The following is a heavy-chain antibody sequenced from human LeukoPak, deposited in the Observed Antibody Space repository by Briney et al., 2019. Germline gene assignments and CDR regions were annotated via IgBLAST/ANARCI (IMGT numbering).Heavy chain of an antibody. J-gene: IGHJ4*02. V-gene: IGHV3-33*06. Sequence: GGSLRLSCAASGFTFSSYGMHWVRQAPGKGLEWVSAIWYDGSNKYYADSVKGRFTISRDNSKNTLYLQMNSLRAEDTAVYYCAKWENTAMVRGAPLDYWGQGTLVTVSS. CDR1: GFTFSSYG. CDR3: AKWENTAMVRGAPLDY. CDR2: IWYDGSNK. D-gene: IGHD5-18*01.